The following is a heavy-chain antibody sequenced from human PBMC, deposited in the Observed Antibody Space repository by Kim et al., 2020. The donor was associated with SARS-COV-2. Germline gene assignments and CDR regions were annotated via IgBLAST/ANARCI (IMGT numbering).Heavy chain of an antibody. J-gene: IGHJ4*02. Sequence: SVKVSCKASGGTFSSYAISWVRQAPGQGLEWMGRIIPILGIATYAQKFQGRVTITADKSTSTAYMELSSLRSEDTAVYYCARSDILTGYYTEYYFDYWGQGTLVTVSS. D-gene: IGHD3-9*01. V-gene: IGHV1-69*04. CDR1: GGTFSSYA. CDR2: IIPILGIA. CDR3: ARSDILTGYYTEYYFDY.